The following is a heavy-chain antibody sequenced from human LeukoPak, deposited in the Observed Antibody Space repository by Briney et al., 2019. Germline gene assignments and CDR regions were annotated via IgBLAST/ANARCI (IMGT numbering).Heavy chain of an antibody. J-gene: IGHJ4*02. CDR1: IFTFSIYD. D-gene: IGHD1-26*01. CDR3: ARDSLYKWGLLRCLDY. CDR2: IKQDGSEK. V-gene: IGHV3-7*01. Sequence: GRTLRLSCAASIFTFSIYDMNCVTEAPRKGREDGADIKQDGSEKYYVDSVKGRFTISRDNAKNSLYLQMNSLRAEDTAVYYCARDSLYKWGLLRCLDYWGQGTLVTVSS.